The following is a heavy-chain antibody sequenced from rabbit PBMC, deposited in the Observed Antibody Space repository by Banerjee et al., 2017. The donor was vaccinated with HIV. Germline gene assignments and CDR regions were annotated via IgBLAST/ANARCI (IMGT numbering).Heavy chain of an antibody. CDR3: ARYISYVGDYFL. V-gene: IGHV1S45*01. CDR2: IYAGSSGST. J-gene: IGHJ3*01. Sequence: QEQLEESGGGLVKPEGSLTLTCKASGIDFSSSYWICWVRQAPGKGLEWIACIYAGSSGSTYYASWAKGRFTISKTSSTTVTLQMTSLTAADTATYFCARYISYVGDYFLWGQGTLVTVS. D-gene: IGHD2-1*01. CDR1: GIDFSSSYW.